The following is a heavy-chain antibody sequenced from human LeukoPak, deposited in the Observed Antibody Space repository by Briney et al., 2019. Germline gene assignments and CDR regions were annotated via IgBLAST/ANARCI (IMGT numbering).Heavy chain of an antibody. CDR1: GFTFNSYA. D-gene: IGHD3-10*01. Sequence: PGGSLRLSCAASGFTFNSYAMSWVRQAPGKGLEWVSGISGSGGSTYYADSVKGRFTISRDNSKNTLYQQMDSLRAEDTAVYYCGKDFGHLWGQGTLVTVSS. CDR3: GKDFGHL. CDR2: ISGSGGST. V-gene: IGHV3-23*01. J-gene: IGHJ4*02.